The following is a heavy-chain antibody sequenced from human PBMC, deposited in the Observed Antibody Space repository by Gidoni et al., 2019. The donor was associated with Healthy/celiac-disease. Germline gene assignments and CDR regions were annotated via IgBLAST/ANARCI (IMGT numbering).Heavy chain of an antibody. Sequence: QLQLQESGPGLVKPSETLSLTCTVSGGSISSSSYYWGWIRQPPGKGLEWIGSIYYSGSTYYNPSLNSRVTISVDTSKNQFSLKLSSVTAADTAVYYCARGVQLWVGTFDYWGQGTLVTVSS. CDR2: IYYSGST. V-gene: IGHV4-39*01. D-gene: IGHD5-18*01. CDR1: GGSISSSSYY. J-gene: IGHJ4*02. CDR3: ARGVQLWVGTFDY.